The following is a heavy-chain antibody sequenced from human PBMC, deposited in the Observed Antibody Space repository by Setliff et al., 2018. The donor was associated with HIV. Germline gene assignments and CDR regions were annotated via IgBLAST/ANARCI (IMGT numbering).Heavy chain of an antibody. V-gene: IGHV3-7*01. CDR2: IKQDGSEK. CDR1: GFTFSSYW. D-gene: IGHD2-21*02. Sequence: PGGSLRLSCAASGFTFSSYWMSWVRQAPGKGLEWVANIKQDGSEKYYVDSVKGRFTVSRDNAKNSLYLHMNNLRAEDTAVYYCASAGGGNSGTRWFDYWGQGALVTVSS. J-gene: IGHJ4*02. CDR3: ASAGGGNSGTRWFDY.